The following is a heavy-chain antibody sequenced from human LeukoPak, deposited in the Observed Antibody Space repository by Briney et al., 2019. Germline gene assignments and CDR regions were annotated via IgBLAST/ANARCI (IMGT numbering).Heavy chain of an antibody. Sequence: SETLSLTCTVSGGSINNYYWNWIRQPPGKGLEWIGYIHYTGTPTYNPSLKSRVTISVDTSKNQFSLKLSSVTAADTAVYYCARWEGGSYYDFDYWGQGTLVTVSS. CDR3: ARWEGGSYYDFDY. CDR2: IHYTGTP. V-gene: IGHV4-59*12. J-gene: IGHJ4*02. D-gene: IGHD1-26*01. CDR1: GGSINNYY.